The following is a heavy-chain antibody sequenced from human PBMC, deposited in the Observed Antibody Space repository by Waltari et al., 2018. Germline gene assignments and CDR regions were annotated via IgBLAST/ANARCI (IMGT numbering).Heavy chain of an antibody. V-gene: IGHV3-30*01. CDR3: ARESGPDVGIDY. J-gene: IGHJ4*02. CDR1: GFTFSSYA. D-gene: IGHD3-3*01. Sequence: QVQLVESGGGVVQPGRSLRLSCAASGFTFSSYAMQGVSQAPGKGLEWVAVISYDGSNKYYADSVKGRFTISRDNSKNTLYLQMNSLRAEDTAVYYCARESGPDVGIDYWGQGTLVTVSS. CDR2: ISYDGSNK.